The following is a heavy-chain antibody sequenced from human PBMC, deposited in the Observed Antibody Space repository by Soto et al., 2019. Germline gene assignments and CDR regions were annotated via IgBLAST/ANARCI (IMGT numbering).Heavy chain of an antibody. V-gene: IGHV4-30-4*01. CDR3: ARGRPFDRGNWFDP. CDR2: IYYSGST. CDR1: CGSISSGDYY. Sequence: TLSLTCTVSCGSISSGDYYWIWILQPPGKGLEWIGYIYYSGSTYYNPSLKSRVTISVDTSKNQFSLKLSSVTAADTAVYYCARGRPFDRGNWFDPWGQGTLVTVSS. D-gene: IGHD3-22*01. J-gene: IGHJ5*02.